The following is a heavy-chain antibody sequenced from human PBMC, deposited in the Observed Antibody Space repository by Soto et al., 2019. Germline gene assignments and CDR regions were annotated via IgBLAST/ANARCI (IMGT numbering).Heavy chain of an antibody. J-gene: IGHJ6*02. V-gene: IGHV3-11*06. CDR3: AKGIVVLSPADDEINYYYNPMDV. D-gene: IGHD2-15*01. CDR2: ISSSSRHT. Sequence: QVQLVESGGGLVKPGGSLRLSCAASGFNFRDYYMTWIRQAPGKGLEWVSYISSSSRHTNYADSVKGRFTISRDNAKNSLFLQMNSLRAEDTALYYCAKGIVVLSPADDEINYYYNPMDVWGQGTTVTVSS. CDR1: GFNFRDYY.